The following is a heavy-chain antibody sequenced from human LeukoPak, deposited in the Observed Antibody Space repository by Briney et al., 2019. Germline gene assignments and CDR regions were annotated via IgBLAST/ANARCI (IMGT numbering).Heavy chain of an antibody. J-gene: IGHJ4*02. V-gene: IGHV5-51*01. CDR2: VHTDDSDT. Sequence: GESLKISCKGSGYTFTSYLIGWVRQMPGKGLEWMGIVHTDDSDTTYSPSFQGQVTISADKSISTACLQWSSLKASDTAMYYCARRSSGRFFDFWGQGTLVTVSS. CDR3: ARRSSGRFFDF. D-gene: IGHD2-15*01. CDR1: GYTFTSYL.